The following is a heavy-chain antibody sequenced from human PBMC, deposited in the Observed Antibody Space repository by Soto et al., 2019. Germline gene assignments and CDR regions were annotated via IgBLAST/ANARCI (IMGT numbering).Heavy chain of an antibody. CDR1: GFRFNIYG. CDR3: ARHSRSDRGNWFDP. D-gene: IGHD2-15*01. J-gene: IGHJ5*02. V-gene: IGHV3-33*01. Sequence: QVQLVESGGGVVQPERSLRLSCAASGFRFNIYGMHWVRQAPGKGLEWVAEIWYDGSKKYHADSVEGRFTISRDNARSILYLQMNSLRAEDTAVYYCARHSRSDRGNWFDPWGQGILVTVSS. CDR2: IWYDGSKK.